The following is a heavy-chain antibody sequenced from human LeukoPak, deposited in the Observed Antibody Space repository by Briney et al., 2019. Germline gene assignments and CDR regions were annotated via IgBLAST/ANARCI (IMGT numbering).Heavy chain of an antibody. CDR3: AREMTIITYSFDS. V-gene: IGHV3-23*01. J-gene: IGHJ4*02. CDR2: ISETGGTI. Sequence: GGSLRLSCAPSGFTFSNYAMSWVRQAPGKGLEWVSVISETGGTIHYADSVRGRFTISRDNSKNTLYLQMNSLRAEDTAVYYCAREMTIITYSFDSWGQGTLVTVSS. CDR1: GFTFSNYA. D-gene: IGHD5-24*01.